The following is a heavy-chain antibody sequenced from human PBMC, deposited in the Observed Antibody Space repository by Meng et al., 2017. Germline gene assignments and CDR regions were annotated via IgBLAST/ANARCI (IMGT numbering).Heavy chain of an antibody. CDR3: ARAIAVAGITIDY. CDR2: IYYSGST. J-gene: IGHJ4*02. CDR1: AGPVSSGSYY. V-gene: IGHV4-61*01. Sequence: QAQLTASGPGVVRPTGTLSLTCTGSAGPVSSGSYYWSCIRQPPGKGLEWIGYIYYSGSTNYNPSLKSRVTISVDTSKNQFSLKLSSVTAADTAVYYCARAIAVAGITIDYWGQGTLVTVSS. D-gene: IGHD6-19*01.